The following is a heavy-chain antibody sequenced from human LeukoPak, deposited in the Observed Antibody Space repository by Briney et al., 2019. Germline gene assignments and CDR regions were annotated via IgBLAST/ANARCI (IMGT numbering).Heavy chain of an antibody. CDR1: GGSISSSSYY. CDR2: IYYSGST. D-gene: IGHD1-26*01. J-gene: IGHJ4*02. Sequence: SETLSLTCTVSGGSISSSSYYWGWIRQPPGKGLEWIGSIYYSGSTYYNPSLKSRVTISVDTSKNQFSLKLSPVTAADTAVYYCARHPGIVGATNDFDYWGQGTLVTVSS. CDR3: ARHPGIVGATNDFDY. V-gene: IGHV4-39*01.